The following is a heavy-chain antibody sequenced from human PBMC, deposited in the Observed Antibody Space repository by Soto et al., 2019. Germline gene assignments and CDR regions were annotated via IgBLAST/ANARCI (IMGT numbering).Heavy chain of an antibody. CDR3: ASIVVPAADYYYYGMDV. D-gene: IGHD2-2*01. CDR1: GGTFSSYA. Sequence: ASVKVSCKASGGTFSSYAISWVRQAPGQGLEWMGGIIPIFGTTNYAQKFQGRVTITADESTSTAYMELSSLRSEDTAVYYCASIVVPAADYYYYGMDVWGQGTTVTVSS. CDR2: IIPIFGTT. J-gene: IGHJ6*02. V-gene: IGHV1-69*13.